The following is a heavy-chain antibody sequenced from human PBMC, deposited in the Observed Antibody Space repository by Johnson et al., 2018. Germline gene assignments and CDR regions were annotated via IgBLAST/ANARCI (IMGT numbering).Heavy chain of an antibody. V-gene: IGHV3-15*05. CDR2: IKTKTDGGTT. J-gene: IGHJ3*02. CDR3: TTDLAMIGGDI. Sequence: VQLQESGGGLVKPGGSLRVSCAASGFTFSNAWMSWVRQAPGKGLEWVGRIKTKTDGGTTDYAAAVKGRFTISRDDSKKTVFVQMNSLKTEDTAVDYCTTDLAMIGGDIWGQGTMVTVSS. CDR1: GFTFSNAW. D-gene: IGHD3-22*01.